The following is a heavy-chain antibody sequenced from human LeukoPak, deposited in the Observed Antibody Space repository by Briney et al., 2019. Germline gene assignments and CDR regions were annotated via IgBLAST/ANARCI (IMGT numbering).Heavy chain of an antibody. V-gene: IGHV1-3*01. CDR3: AREIAVAGNGFDP. J-gene: IGHJ5*02. Sequence: ASVKVSCKASGYTFTSYAMHWVRQAPGQRLEWMGWINAGNGNTKYSQKFQGRVTITRDTSASTAYMELSSLRSDDTAVYYCAREIAVAGNGFDPWGQGTLVTVSS. D-gene: IGHD6-19*01. CDR1: GYTFTSYA. CDR2: INAGNGNT.